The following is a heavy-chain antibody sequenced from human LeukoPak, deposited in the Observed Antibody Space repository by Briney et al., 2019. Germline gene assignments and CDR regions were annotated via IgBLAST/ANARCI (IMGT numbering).Heavy chain of an antibody. D-gene: IGHD3-10*02. CDR1: GGTFSSYA. CDR3: ARGTSVRGVIRWFDP. CDR2: IIPIFGTA. J-gene: IGHJ5*02. V-gene: IGHV1-69*05. Sequence: SVKVSCKASGGTFSSYAISWVRQAPGQGLGWMGGIIPIFGTANYAQKFQGRVTITTDESTSTAYMELSSLRSEDTAVYYCARGTSVRGVIRWFDPWGQGTLVTVFS.